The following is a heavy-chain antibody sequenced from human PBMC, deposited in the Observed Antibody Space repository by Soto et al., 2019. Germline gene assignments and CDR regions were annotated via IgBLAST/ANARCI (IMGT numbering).Heavy chain of an antibody. Sequence: GGSLRLSCAASGFTFSSYAMSWVRQAPGKGLEWVSAISGSGGSTYYADSVKGRFTISRDNSKNTLYLQMNSLRAEDTAVYYCAKDRIAIWFGENRGFDYWGQGTLVTVSS. CDR2: ISGSGGST. D-gene: IGHD3-10*01. J-gene: IGHJ4*02. CDR3: AKDRIAIWFGENRGFDY. CDR1: GFTFSSYA. V-gene: IGHV3-23*01.